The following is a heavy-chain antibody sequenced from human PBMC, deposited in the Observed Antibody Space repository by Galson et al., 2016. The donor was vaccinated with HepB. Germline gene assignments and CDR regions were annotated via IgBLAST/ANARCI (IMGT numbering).Heavy chain of an antibody. CDR3: AKDRQLWLGRIDP. J-gene: IGHJ5*02. D-gene: IGHD5-18*01. Sequence: SLRLSCAASGFTFSSYGMHWVRQAPGKGLEWVAVISYYGSDKYYADSVKGRFTISRDNSKNTLYLQMNSLRAEDTAVYYCAKDRQLWLGRIDPWGQGTLVTVSS. V-gene: IGHV3-30*18. CDR1: GFTFSSYG. CDR2: ISYYGSDK.